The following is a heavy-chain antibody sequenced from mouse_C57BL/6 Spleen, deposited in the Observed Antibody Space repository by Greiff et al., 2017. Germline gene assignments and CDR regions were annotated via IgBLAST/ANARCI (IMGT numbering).Heavy chain of an antibody. CDR2: ISSGGSYT. CDR3: ARRGYDWFAY. CDR1: GFTFSSYC. Sequence: EVQGVESGGDLVKPGGSLKLSCAASGFTFSSYCMSWVRQTPDKRLEWVATISSGGSYTYYPDSVKGRFTISRDNAKNTLYLHMSSLKSEDTAMYYCARRGYDWFAYWGQGTLVTVSA. D-gene: IGHD2-14*01. V-gene: IGHV5-6*01. J-gene: IGHJ3*01.